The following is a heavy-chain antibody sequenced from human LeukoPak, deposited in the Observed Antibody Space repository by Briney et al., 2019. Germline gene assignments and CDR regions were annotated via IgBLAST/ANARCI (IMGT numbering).Heavy chain of an antibody. V-gene: IGHV3-53*01. CDR1: GFTLSIYA. CDR3: ARDGSARSLGN. Sequence: GGSLRLSCVASGFTLSIYAMNWVRQAPGKGLEWVSVIDNGGSTYYADSVKGRFTISRDNSKNTVYLQMNSLRAEDTAVYYCARDGSARSLGNWGQGTLVSVSS. J-gene: IGHJ4*02. D-gene: IGHD6-6*01. CDR2: IDNGGST.